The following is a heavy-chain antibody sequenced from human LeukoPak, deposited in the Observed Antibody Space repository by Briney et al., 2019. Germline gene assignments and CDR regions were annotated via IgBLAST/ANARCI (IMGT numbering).Heavy chain of an antibody. J-gene: IGHJ4*02. D-gene: IGHD2/OR15-2a*01. Sequence: GGSLRLSCAASGFTFSTNWMIWLRQAPEKGLEWVANIKEDGSATYYVDSVKGRFTISRDNAKNSLYLQMNSLRAEDTAIYYCARGGTRSPIDWGPGTLVTVSS. CDR2: IKEDGSAT. V-gene: IGHV3-7*01. CDR1: GFTFSTNW. CDR3: ARGGTRSPID.